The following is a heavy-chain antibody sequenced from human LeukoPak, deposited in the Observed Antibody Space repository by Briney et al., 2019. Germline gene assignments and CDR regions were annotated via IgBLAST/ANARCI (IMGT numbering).Heavy chain of an antibody. CDR2: ISGSGGST. Sequence: GGTLRLSCAASGFTFSSYGMSWVRQAPGKGLEWVSAISGSGGSTYYADSVKGRFTISRDNSKNTLYLQMNSLRAEDTAVYYCAKGSSSSWYSVGYWGQGTLVTVSS. CDR1: GFTFSSYG. J-gene: IGHJ4*02. D-gene: IGHD6-13*01. CDR3: AKGSSSSWYSVGY. V-gene: IGHV3-23*01.